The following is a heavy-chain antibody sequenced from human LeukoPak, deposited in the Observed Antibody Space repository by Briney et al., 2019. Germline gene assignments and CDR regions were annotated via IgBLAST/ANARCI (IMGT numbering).Heavy chain of an antibody. J-gene: IGHJ6*02. CDR3: ARGFPAPGYSSSWYHHYYYYGMDV. CDR1: GGSFSGYY. Sequence: SETLSLTCAVHGGSFSGYYWSWIRQPPGKGLEWIGEINHSGSTNYNPSLKSRVTISVDTSKNQFSLKLSSVTAADTAVYYCARGFPAPGYSSSWYHHYYYYGMDVWGQGTTVTVSS. CDR2: INHSGST. D-gene: IGHD6-13*01. V-gene: IGHV4-34*01.